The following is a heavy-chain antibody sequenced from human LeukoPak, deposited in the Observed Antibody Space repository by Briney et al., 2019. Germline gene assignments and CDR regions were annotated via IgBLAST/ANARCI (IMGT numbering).Heavy chain of an antibody. V-gene: IGHV1-46*01. CDR3: ERVLGGLGFRTFDY. D-gene: IGHD3-16*01. CDR2: INPSGGST. CDR1: RYTFTRHY. Sequence: GASVKVSCKASRYTFTRHYIHWVRQAPGQGLEWMGIINPSGGSTIYAQKFQGRVTMTRDTSTSTVYMELSSLRSEDTAVYYCERVLGGLGFRTFDYWGQGTLVTVSS. J-gene: IGHJ4*02.